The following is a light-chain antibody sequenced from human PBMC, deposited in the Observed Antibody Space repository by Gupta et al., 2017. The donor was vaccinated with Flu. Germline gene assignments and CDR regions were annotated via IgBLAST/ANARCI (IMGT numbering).Light chain of an antibody. CDR3: GSYADGRYV. V-gene: IGLV2-8*01. CDR1: SGDIGGYNY. Sequence: GTSGDIGGYNYVSWYQHHPGKAPKLIIYEDSRRPSGVPDRFSASKSDSTASLTVSGLQAEDEADYYCGSYADGRYVFGSGTKVTVL. CDR2: EDS. J-gene: IGLJ1*01.